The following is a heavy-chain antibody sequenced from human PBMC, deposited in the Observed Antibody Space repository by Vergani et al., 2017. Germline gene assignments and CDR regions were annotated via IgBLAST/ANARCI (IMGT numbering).Heavy chain of an antibody. Sequence: EVQLLESGGGLVQPGGSLRLSCAASGFTFSSYAMSWVRQAPGKGLEWVSAISGSGGSTYYADSVKGRFTISRDNSKHTLYLQMNSLRAEDTAVYYCAKMGYFDWRRSGYNWFDPWGQGTLVTVSS. D-gene: IGHD3-9*01. J-gene: IGHJ5*02. CDR3: AKMGYFDWRRSGYNWFDP. CDR2: ISGSGGST. V-gene: IGHV3-23*01. CDR1: GFTFSSYA.